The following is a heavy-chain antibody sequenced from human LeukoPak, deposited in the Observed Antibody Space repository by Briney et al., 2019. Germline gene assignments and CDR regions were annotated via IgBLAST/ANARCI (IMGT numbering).Heavy chain of an antibody. Sequence: PETLSLTCTVAGGSISGYYWSWIRHPPGKGLEYIGFIFYGGTTKYSPSLKSRATISVDTSKNQFSLTLTSVTAADTAVYYCARGRYYYDSSGYYYDNWFDPWGQGTLVTVSS. CDR3: ARGRYYYDSSGYYYDNWFDP. V-gene: IGHV4-59*01. CDR2: IFYGGTT. CDR1: GGSISGYY. D-gene: IGHD3-22*01. J-gene: IGHJ5*02.